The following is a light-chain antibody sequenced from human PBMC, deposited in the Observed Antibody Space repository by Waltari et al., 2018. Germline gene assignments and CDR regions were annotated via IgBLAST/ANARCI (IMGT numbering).Light chain of an antibody. CDR2: DAS. Sequence: EIVLTQSPGTLSLSPGERATLSCRASQSVSRTLACYQQQPGQAPRLLIYDASTRSTGIPDRFSGSWSGTDFSLTISRLEPEDSAVYYCQKYGTLPATFGQGTKVEIK. V-gene: IGKV3-20*01. J-gene: IGKJ1*01. CDR3: QKYGTLPAT. CDR1: QSVSRT.